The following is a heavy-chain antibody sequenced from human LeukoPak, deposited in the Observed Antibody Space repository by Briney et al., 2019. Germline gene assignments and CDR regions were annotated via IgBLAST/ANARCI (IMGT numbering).Heavy chain of an antibody. CDR2: IRYDGSNK. J-gene: IGHJ4*02. CDR3: AKDRGSSSVFDY. CDR1: GFTFSSYG. V-gene: IGHV3-30*02. Sequence: GGSLRLSRAASGFTFSSYGMHWVRQAPGKGLEWVAFIRYDGSNKYYADSVKGRFTISRDNSKNTLYLQMNSLRAEDTAVYYCAKDRGSSSVFDYWGQGTLVTVSS. D-gene: IGHD6-6*01.